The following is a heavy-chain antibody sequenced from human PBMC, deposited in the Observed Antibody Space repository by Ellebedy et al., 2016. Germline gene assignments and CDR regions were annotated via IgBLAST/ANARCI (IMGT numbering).Heavy chain of an antibody. D-gene: IGHD3-3*01. Sequence: GESLKISCAASGFTFSSYWMSWVRQAPGKGLEWVANIKQDGSEKYYVDSVKGRFTISRDNAKNTLYLQMNSLRAEDTAVYYCASFEFRLADYTNDAFDIWGQGTMVTVSS. CDR3: ASFEFRLADYTNDAFDI. J-gene: IGHJ3*02. V-gene: IGHV3-7*01. CDR1: GFTFSSYW. CDR2: IKQDGSEK.